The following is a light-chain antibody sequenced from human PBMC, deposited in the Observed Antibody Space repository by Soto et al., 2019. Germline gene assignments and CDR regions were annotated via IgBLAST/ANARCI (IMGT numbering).Light chain of an antibody. Sequence: EIVLTQSPATLSLSPGERATLSCRASQSVSSYLAWYQQKPGQAPRLLIYDASNRATGIPARFSGSGSGTDFTLTTSSLEPECCAVCYCQQRSNWPPSFGQGTKLEIK. CDR3: QQRSNWPPS. CDR2: DAS. J-gene: IGKJ2*01. CDR1: QSVSSY. V-gene: IGKV3-11*01.